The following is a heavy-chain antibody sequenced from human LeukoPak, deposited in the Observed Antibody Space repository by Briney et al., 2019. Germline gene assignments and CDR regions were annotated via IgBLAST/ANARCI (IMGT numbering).Heavy chain of an antibody. CDR3: AKERGHSKPFDY. CDR1: GFTFSSYG. V-gene: IGHV3-33*06. CDR2: IWYDGSNK. J-gene: IGHJ4*02. Sequence: GRSLRLSCAASGFTFSSYGMHWVRQAPGKGLEWVAVIWYDGSNKYYADSVKGRFTISRDNSKSTLYLQMNNLRAEDTALYYCAKERGHSKPFDYWGQGTLVTVSS. D-gene: IGHD4-23*01.